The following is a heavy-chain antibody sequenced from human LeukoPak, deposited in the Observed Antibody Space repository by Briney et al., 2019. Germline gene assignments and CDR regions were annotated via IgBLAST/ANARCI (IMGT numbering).Heavy chain of an antibody. D-gene: IGHD1/OR15-1a*01. V-gene: IGHV3-30*04. CDR2: ISYDGSNK. CDR3: ARASKNTAWSHFDY. CDR1: GFTFSSYA. J-gene: IGHJ4*02. Sequence: GGSLRLSCAASGFTFSSYAMHWVRQAPGKGLEWVAVISYDGSNKYYADSVKGRFTISRDNSKNTLYLQMNSLRAEDTAVYYCARASKNTAWSHFDYWGQGTLVTVSS.